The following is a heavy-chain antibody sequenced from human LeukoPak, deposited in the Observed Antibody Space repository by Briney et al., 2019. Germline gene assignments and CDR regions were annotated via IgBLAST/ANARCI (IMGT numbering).Heavy chain of an antibody. D-gene: IGHD1-26*01. CDR2: IGPGGDT. CDR3: ARGAGSDWIH. Sequence: GGSLRLSSAASGFTFSSYDMHWVRQVRGKGLEWDSTIGPGGDTYYSNSVRGRFTISRENARNSLYLQMSSLRSADAATYYCARGAGSDWIHWGQGALVAVSS. V-gene: IGHV3-13*01. CDR1: GFTFSSYD. J-gene: IGHJ4*02.